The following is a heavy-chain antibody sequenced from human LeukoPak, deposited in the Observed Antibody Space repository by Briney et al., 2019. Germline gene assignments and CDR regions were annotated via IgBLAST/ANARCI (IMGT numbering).Heavy chain of an antibody. CDR1: GGSVSSGSYY. D-gene: IGHD6-13*01. Sequence: SETLSLTCTVSGGSVSSGSYYWSWIRQPPGKGLEWIGYIYYSGSTNYNPSPKSRVTISVDTSKNQFSLKLSSVTAADTAVYYCAVGYSSSWYSGNWFDPWGQGTLVTVSS. V-gene: IGHV4-61*01. CDR3: AVGYSSSWYSGNWFDP. J-gene: IGHJ5*02. CDR2: IYYSGST.